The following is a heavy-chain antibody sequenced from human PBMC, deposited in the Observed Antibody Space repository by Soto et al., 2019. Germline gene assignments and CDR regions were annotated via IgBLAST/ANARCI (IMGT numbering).Heavy chain of an antibody. CDR3: ATLNPIYRSSTSCHPWFDP. V-gene: IGHV1-69*13. CDR1: GGTFSSYA. J-gene: IGHJ5*02. Sequence: GASVKVSCKASGGTFSSYAISWVRQAPGQGLEWMGGIIPIFGTANYAQKFQGRVTITEDASTSTAYMELSSLRSEDTAVYYCATLNPIYRSSTSCHPWFDPWGQGTLVTVSS. D-gene: IGHD2-2*01. CDR2: IIPIFGTA.